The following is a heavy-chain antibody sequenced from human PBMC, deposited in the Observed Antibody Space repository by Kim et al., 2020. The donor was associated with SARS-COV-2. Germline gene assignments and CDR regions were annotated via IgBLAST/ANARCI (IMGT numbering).Heavy chain of an antibody. D-gene: IGHD2-15*01. CDR3: ARVLHYYYGMDV. Sequence: SETLSLTCAVYGGSFSGYYWSWIRQPPGKGLEWIGEINHSGSTNYNPSLKSRVTISVDTSKNQFSLKLSSVTAADTAVYYCARVLHYYYGMDVWGQGTTV. CDR2: INHSGST. J-gene: IGHJ6*02. V-gene: IGHV4-34*01. CDR1: GGSFSGYY.